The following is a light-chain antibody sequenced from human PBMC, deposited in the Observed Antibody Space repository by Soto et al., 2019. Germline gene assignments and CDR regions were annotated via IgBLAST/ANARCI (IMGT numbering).Light chain of an antibody. CDR1: QSVSGD. Sequence: IVMTQSPVTLSVSPGQRATLSCRASQSVSGDFAWYQQKAGQPPKLLIYGATTRATGIPARFSGSGSGTKFTLTISSLQSEDFAVYYCQQYKKWPLTFGGGTTVEN. CDR2: GAT. J-gene: IGKJ4*01. CDR3: QQYKKWPLT. V-gene: IGKV3-15*01.